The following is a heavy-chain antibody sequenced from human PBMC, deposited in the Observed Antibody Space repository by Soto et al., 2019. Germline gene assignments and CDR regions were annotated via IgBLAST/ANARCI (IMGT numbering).Heavy chain of an antibody. CDR1: GFTFSSYS. V-gene: IGHV3-48*02. J-gene: IGHJ4*02. Sequence: GGALRLSCASSGFTFSSYSMNWVHQAPVNGLYLFSYISSISSTIYYADSVKGRFNISRDNAKNSLYLQMNSLRDEDTAVYYCARVVGIQLWLDYWGQGTLVTVSS. D-gene: IGHD5-18*01. CDR3: ARVVGIQLWLDY. CDR2: ISSISSTI.